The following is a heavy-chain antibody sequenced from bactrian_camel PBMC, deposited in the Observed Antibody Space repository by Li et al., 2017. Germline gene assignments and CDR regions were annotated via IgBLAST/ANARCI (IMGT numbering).Heavy chain of an antibody. CDR1: LYIYSSYC. J-gene: IGHJ4*01. D-gene: IGHD7*01. Sequence: HVQLVESGGGSVQPGGSLRLSCEISLYIYSSYCMGWFRQAPGKERAAVAAHYTGTATTYVADSVKGRFAISRHNGENAVRLRMSDLSPRDTAVYFCAVDRPIRLVAPIVTFRKIQNCGDTDDLYWGQGTQVTVS. CDR2: HYTGTATT. CDR3: AVDRPIRLVAPIVTFRKIQNCGDTDDLY. V-gene: IGHV3S1*01.